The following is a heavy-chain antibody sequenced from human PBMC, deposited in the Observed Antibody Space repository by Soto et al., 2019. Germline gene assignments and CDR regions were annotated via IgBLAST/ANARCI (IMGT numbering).Heavy chain of an antibody. CDR1: GGSMSNYY. V-gene: IGHV4-59*12. CDR3: ARGYSPSFGAPWGGVNWLHD. D-gene: IGHD5-18*01. Sequence: SETLSLSCTVSGGSMSNYYGSWIRQPPGKGLEWIGDVCYSGSADYNPSLRSRVTMWVYTSRNQLPLNLTSVTAADTAVYDCARGYSPSFGAPWGGVNWLHDWGRGSLVTLSP. CDR2: VCYSGSA. J-gene: IGHJ4*02.